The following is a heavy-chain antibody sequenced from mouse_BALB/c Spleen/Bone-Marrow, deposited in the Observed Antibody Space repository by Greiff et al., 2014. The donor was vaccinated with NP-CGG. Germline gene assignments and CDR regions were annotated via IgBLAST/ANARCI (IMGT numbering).Heavy chain of an antibody. Sequence: EVQLVESGPGLVKPSQSLSLTCTVTGYSITSDYAWNWIRQFPGNKLEWMGFIRYSGGTSYNPSLKSRISITRDTSKNQFFLQLNSVTTGDTATYYCARKVVRSYFDYWGQGTTLTVSS. J-gene: IGHJ2*01. CDR3: ARKVVRSYFDY. CDR1: GYSITSDYA. V-gene: IGHV3-2*02. CDR2: IRYSGGT. D-gene: IGHD1-1*01.